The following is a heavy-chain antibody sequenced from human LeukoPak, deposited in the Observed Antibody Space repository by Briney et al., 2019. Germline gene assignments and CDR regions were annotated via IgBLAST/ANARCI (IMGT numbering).Heavy chain of an antibody. D-gene: IGHD4-17*01. CDR3: AKDLTVTTLFRFDP. CDR2: ISGSGGST. V-gene: IGHV3-23*01. CDR1: GFTFSSYA. J-gene: IGHJ5*02. Sequence: GGSLRLSCAASGFTFSSYAMSWVRQAPGKGLEWVSAISGSGGSTYYADSVKGRFTISRDNSKDTLYLQMNSLRAEDTAVYYCAKDLTVTTLFRFDPWGQGTLVTVSS.